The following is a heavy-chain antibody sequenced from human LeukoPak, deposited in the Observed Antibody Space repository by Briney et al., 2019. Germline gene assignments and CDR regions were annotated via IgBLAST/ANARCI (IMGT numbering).Heavy chain of an antibody. CDR3: ARGETVTTSPRYFDY. CDR2: INHSGSI. Sequence: PSETLSLTCTVSGGSIRSSYYYWGWIRQPPGKGLEWIGEINHSGSINYNPSLKSRVTISVDTSKNQFSLKLSSVTAADTAVYYCARGETVTTSPRYFDYWGQGTLVTVSS. V-gene: IGHV4-39*07. D-gene: IGHD4-17*01. CDR1: GGSIRSSYYY. J-gene: IGHJ4*02.